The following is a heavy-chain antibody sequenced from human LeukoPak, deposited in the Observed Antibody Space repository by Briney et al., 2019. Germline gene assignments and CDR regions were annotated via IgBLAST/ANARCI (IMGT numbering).Heavy chain of an antibody. D-gene: IGHD2-15*01. CDR3: ARGRYCSADICSGGDAFDI. CDR1: GGSINDYY. J-gene: IGHJ3*02. Sequence: PSETLSLTCTVSGGSINDYYWSWIRQPAGKGLEWIGRIYTRGSTNYNPSLKSRVTMSVDTSKNQFSLKLSSVTAADTAVYYCARGRYCSADICSGGDAFDIWGQGTMVSVSS. CDR2: IYTRGST. V-gene: IGHV4-4*07.